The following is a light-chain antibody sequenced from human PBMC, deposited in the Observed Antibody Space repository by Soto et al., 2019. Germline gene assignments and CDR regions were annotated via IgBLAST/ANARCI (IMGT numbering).Light chain of an antibody. CDR3: QSYDSSLSAVV. CDR2: DNN. V-gene: IGLV1-51*01. Sequence: QSVLTQPPSVSAAPGQKVTISCSVSSSNIGNNYVSWYQQFPGTPPTLLIYDNNKRPSGIPDRFSGSKSGTSATLGITALQTGDEADYYCQSYDSSLSAVVFGGGTKLTVL. J-gene: IGLJ2*01. CDR1: SSNIGNNY.